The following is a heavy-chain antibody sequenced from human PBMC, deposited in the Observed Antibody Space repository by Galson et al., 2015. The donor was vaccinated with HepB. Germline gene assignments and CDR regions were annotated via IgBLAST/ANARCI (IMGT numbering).Heavy chain of an antibody. CDR3: ARDRHSGYDFGYYFDY. CDR1: GFTFSSYS. D-gene: IGHD5-12*01. Sequence: SLRLSCAASGFTFSSYSMNWVRQAPGKGLEWVSSISSSSSYIYYADSVKGRFTISRDNAKNSLYLQMNSLRAEDTAVYYCARDRHSGYDFGYYFDYWGQGTLVTVSS. V-gene: IGHV3-21*01. CDR2: ISSSSSYI. J-gene: IGHJ4*02.